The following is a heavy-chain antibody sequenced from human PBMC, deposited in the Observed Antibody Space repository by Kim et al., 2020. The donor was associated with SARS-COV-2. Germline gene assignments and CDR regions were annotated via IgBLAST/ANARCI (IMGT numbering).Heavy chain of an antibody. CDR3: ARVMVAATPDYYYYGMDV. V-gene: IGHV4-34*01. D-gene: IGHD2-15*01. Sequence: KSRVTISVDTSKNQFSLKLSSVTAADTAVYYCARVMVAATPDYYYYGMDVWGQGTTVTVSS. J-gene: IGHJ6*02.